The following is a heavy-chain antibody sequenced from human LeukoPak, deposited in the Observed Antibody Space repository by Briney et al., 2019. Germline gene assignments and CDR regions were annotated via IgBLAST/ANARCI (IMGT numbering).Heavy chain of an antibody. V-gene: IGHV3-48*02. CDR3: AREFAGYGGNGDY. CDR2: ISSSSSTI. Sequence: GGSLRLSCEASTFTFSIYWMSWVRQAPGKGLEWVSYISSSSSTIYYADSVKGRFTISRDNAKNSLYLQMNSLRDEDTAVYYCAREFAGYGGNGDYWGQGTLVTVSS. CDR1: TFTFSIYW. D-gene: IGHD4-23*01. J-gene: IGHJ4*02.